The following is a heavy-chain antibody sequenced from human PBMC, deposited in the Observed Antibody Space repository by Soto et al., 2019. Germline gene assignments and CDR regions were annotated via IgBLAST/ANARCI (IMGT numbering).Heavy chain of an antibody. CDR3: AKRKIPDPPHSLDD. CDR1: ECTFTDYW. D-gene: IGHD2-21*01. CDR2: INQDGCEK. V-gene: IGHV3-7*01. J-gene: IGHJ4*02. Sequence: PXGSLRLSCAASECTFTDYWMAWVRQAPGRGLEWVAKINQDGCEKYYVDSVKGRFTISRDNAKNPLFLQMTSLRAEDSAVYFCAKRKIPDPPHSLDDWGQGTLVTVSS.